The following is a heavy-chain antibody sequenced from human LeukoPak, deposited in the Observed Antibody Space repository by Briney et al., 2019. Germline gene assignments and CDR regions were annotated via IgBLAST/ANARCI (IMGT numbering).Heavy chain of an antibody. D-gene: IGHD3-22*01. V-gene: IGHV4-39*01. Sequence: SETLSLTCTVSGGSISSSSYYWGWLRQPPGKGLEWLGSIYYSESTYYNPSLKSRVTISVDTSKNQFSLKLSSVTAADTAVYYCARRDYGDYVGYYDSSGYFDYWGQGTLVTVSS. CDR1: GGSISSSSYY. CDR3: ARRDYGDYVGYYDSSGYFDY. CDR2: IYYSEST. J-gene: IGHJ4*02.